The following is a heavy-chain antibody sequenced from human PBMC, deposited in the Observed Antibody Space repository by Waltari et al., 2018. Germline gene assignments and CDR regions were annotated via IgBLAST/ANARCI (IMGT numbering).Heavy chain of an antibody. CDR3: ARDTYGGRGDLDF. CDR2: INTNSGNP. V-gene: IGHV7-4-1*02. CDR1: GYTFTSYT. Sequence: QVQLVQSGSELKKPGASVKVSCKASGYTFTSYTINWMRQAPGQGLEWMGWINTNSGNPTYAHGFTGRFVFSLDTSVTTAYLQISSLKAEDTAAYYCARDTYGGRGDLDFWGQGTLVTVSS. J-gene: IGHJ4*02. D-gene: IGHD2-8*01.